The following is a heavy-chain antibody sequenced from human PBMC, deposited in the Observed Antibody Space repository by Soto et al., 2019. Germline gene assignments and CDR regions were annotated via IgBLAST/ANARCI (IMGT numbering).Heavy chain of an antibody. CDR3: ARVLAAAVYYHGSDP. Sequence: SETLSLTCTVSGGSISSGGYYWSWIRQHPGKGLEWIGYIYYSGSTYYNPSLKSRVTISVDTSKNQFSLKLSSVTAADTAVYYCARVLAAAVYYHGSDPGGRGPLVT. D-gene: IGHD6-13*01. CDR2: IYYSGST. V-gene: IGHV4-31*03. J-gene: IGHJ5*02. CDR1: GGSISSGGYY.